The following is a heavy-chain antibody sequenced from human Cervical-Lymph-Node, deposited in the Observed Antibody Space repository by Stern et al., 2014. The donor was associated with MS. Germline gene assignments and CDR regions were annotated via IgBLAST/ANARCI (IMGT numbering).Heavy chain of an antibody. CDR3: ASPLTATSVPFGYYGMDV. V-gene: IGHV1-69*01. CDR1: GGTLSNYA. Sequence: QDQLVESGAEVKKPGSSVKVSCKASGGTLSNYATSWVRQAPGQGLEWMGGIGPLFGKPNYAQKFQGRVTITADESTSTAYMDLSSLRSEDTAVYYCASPLTATSVPFGYYGMDVWGQGTTVTVS. J-gene: IGHJ6*02. CDR2: IGPLFGKP. D-gene: IGHD4-17*01.